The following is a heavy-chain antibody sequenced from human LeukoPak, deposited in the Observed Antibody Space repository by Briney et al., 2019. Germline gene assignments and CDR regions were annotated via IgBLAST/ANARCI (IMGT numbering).Heavy chain of an antibody. J-gene: IGHJ4*02. D-gene: IGHD3-16*01. Sequence: SETLSLTCTVSGYSISSGYYWGWIRQPPGKGLEWIGSIYHSGSTYYNPSLKSRATISVDTSKNQFSLKLSSVTAADTAVYYCARPAALYSYWGQGTLVTVSS. CDR3: ARPAALYSY. CDR1: GYSISSGYY. V-gene: IGHV4-38-2*02. CDR2: IYHSGST.